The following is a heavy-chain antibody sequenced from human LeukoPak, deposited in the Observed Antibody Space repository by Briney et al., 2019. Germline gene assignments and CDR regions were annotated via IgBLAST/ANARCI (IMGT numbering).Heavy chain of an antibody. J-gene: IGHJ5*02. CDR2: ISAYNGNT. CDR3: ARTPFPLIAAAADNWFDP. V-gene: IGHV1-18*01. CDR1: GYTFTSYG. D-gene: IGHD6-13*01. Sequence: ASVKVSCKASGYTFTSYGISWVRQAPGQGLEWMGWISAYNGNTNYAQKLQGRVTMTTDTSTSTAYMELRSLRSDDTAVYYCARTPFPLIAAAADNWFDPWGQGTLVTVSS.